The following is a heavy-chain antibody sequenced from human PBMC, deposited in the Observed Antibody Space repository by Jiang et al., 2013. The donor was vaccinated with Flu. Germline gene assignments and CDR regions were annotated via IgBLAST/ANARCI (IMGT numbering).Heavy chain of an antibody. CDR3: ARSPTLSPWLVGGGYFDY. Sequence: WLGRTYYRSKWYNDYAVSVKSRITINPDTSKNQFSLQLNSVTPEDTAVYYCARSPTLSPWLVGGGYFDYWGQGTLVTVSS. J-gene: IGHJ4*02. CDR2: TYYRSKWYN. V-gene: IGHV6-1*01. D-gene: IGHD6-19*01.